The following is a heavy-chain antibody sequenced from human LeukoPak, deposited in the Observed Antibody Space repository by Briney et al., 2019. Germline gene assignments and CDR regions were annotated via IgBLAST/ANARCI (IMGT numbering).Heavy chain of an antibody. CDR1: GFTFSSIW. CDR2: INHDGREK. Sequence: GGSLRLSCAASGFTFSSIWMSWVRQAPGKGLEWVANINHDGREKYYVDSVKGRFTISRDNAKNSLYLQMNSLRAEDTAVYFCGSPRRGYWGQGTLVTVSS. CDR3: GSPRRGY. J-gene: IGHJ4*02. V-gene: IGHV3-7*01.